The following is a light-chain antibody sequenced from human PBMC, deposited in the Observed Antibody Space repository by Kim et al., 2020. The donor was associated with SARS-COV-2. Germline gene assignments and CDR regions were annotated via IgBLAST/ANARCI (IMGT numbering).Light chain of an antibody. CDR1: TSNIGAGYD. Sequence: QSVLTQPPSVSGAPGQRVTLSCAGSTSNIGAGYDVHWYQQRPGTAPKLLIFGNNNRPSGVSDRFSGSKSGTSASLAITGLHADDEADYYCQSYDKSLGGWRIFGGGTKLTVL. CDR2: GNN. V-gene: IGLV1-40*01. J-gene: IGLJ2*01. CDR3: QSYDKSLGGWRI.